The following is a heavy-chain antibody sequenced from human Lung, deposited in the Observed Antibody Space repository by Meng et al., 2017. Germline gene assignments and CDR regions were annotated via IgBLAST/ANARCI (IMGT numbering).Heavy chain of an antibody. CDR2: ISGSGSSP. D-gene: IGHD7-27*01. CDR3: AKKGWLYWGSGDDY. CDR1: GFIFSRYA. V-gene: IGHV3-23*04. Sequence: VTLGGSGGGLVRAWGALSYCCGASGFIFSRYAMSWVRQAPGKGLEWVSAISGSGSSPYYADSVKGRFTISRDNSKNTLYLHMNSLRAEDTAVYYCAKKGWLYWGSGDDYWGQGTLVTVSS. J-gene: IGHJ4*02.